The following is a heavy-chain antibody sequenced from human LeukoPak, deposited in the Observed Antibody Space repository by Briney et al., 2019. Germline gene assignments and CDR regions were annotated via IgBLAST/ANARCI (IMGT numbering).Heavy chain of an antibody. J-gene: IGHJ4*02. CDR3: ARVGVVVVVAAPDY. D-gene: IGHD2-15*01. Sequence: ASVKVSCKASGYTFTSYGISWVRQAPGQGLEWMGWISAYNGNTNYAQKLQGRVTMTTDTSTSTAYMELTSMTADDTAVYYCARVGVVVVVAAPDYWGQGTLVTVSS. CDR2: ISAYNGNT. CDR1: GYTFTSYG. V-gene: IGHV1-18*01.